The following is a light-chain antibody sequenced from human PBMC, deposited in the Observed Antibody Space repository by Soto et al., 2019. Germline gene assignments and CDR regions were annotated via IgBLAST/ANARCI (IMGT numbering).Light chain of an antibody. V-gene: IGLV4-69*01. J-gene: IGLJ2*01. Sequence: QLVLTQSPSASASLGASVKLTCTLSSGHSSYAIAWHQQQPERGPRYLMKVNSDGSHTKGDGIPDRFSGSSSGAERYLTISGLQSEDEADYYCQTWGTGIVVFGGGTKLTVL. CDR1: SGHSSYA. CDR3: QTWGTGIVV. CDR2: VNSDGSH.